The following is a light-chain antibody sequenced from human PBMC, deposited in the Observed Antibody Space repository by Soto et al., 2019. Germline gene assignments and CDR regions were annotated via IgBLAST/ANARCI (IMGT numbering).Light chain of an antibody. J-gene: IGKJ5*01. V-gene: IGKV3-20*01. Sequence: ESVLTESTGTLSLSPGERATLSCRASQSVSSSYLAWYQQKPGQAPRLLIYGASSRATGIPGRFSGSGFGTDFTLTISRLEPDDFAVYYCQQYHISPFTFGQGTRLEIK. CDR3: QQYHISPFT. CDR2: GAS. CDR1: QSVSSSY.